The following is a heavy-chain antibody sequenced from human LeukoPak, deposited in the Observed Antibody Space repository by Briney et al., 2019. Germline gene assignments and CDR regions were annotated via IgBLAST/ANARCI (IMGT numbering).Heavy chain of an antibody. Sequence: SETLSLTCTVSGGSISSYYWSWIQQPPGKGLEWIGYIYYSGSTNYNPSLKSRVTISVDTSKNQFSLKLSSVTAADTAVYYCARYFYGSAGGWFDPWGQGTLVTVSS. V-gene: IGHV4-59*08. CDR2: IYYSGST. CDR1: GGSISSYY. CDR3: ARYFYGSAGGWFDP. J-gene: IGHJ5*02. D-gene: IGHD3-10*01.